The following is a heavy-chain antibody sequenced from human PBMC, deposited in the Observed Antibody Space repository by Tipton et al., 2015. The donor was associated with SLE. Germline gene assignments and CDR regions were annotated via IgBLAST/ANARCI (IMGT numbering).Heavy chain of an antibody. CDR2: IYHTGTT. CDR1: GYSISSGFY. D-gene: IGHD1-1*01. J-gene: IGHJ4*02. V-gene: IGHV4-38-2*02. CDR3: ARLNDATAIAGFDY. Sequence: LRLSCNVSGYSISSGFYWAWIRQTPGKGLEWIGSIYHTGTTYYNPSLKSRITISEDTSKNQFSLKVNSVTAADTAVYYCARLNDATAIAGFDYWGQGNLVTVSS.